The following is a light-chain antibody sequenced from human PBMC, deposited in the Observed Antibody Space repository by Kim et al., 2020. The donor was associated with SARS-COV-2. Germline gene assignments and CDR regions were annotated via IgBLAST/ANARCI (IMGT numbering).Light chain of an antibody. J-gene: IGKJ2*03. CDR3: QQYNNWPS. V-gene: IGKV3-15*01. CDR2: GAS. Sequence: EIVMTQSPATLSVSPGERATLSCRASQSVSSNLAWYQQKPGQAPRLLIYGASTRATGIPARFSGSGSGTEFTLTISSLQSEDFAVYYLQQYNNWPSFGQGTELYI. CDR1: QSVSSN.